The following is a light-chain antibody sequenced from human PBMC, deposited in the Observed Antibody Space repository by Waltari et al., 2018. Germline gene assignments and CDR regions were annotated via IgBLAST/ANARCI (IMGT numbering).Light chain of an antibody. J-gene: IGKJ2*03. CDR1: QSVSSY. Sequence: VILTQSPATLSLSPGERATLSCRASQSVSSYLAWYQQKPGQAPRLHIYGASSRATGIPDRFSGSGSGIDFTLTISSLEPEDVGVYHCYQHSSGYSFGQGTKVEIK. V-gene: IGKV3-11*01. CDR2: GAS. CDR3: YQHSSGYS.